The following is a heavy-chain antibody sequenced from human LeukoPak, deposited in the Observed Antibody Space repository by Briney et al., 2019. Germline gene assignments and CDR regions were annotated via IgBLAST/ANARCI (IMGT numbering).Heavy chain of an antibody. V-gene: IGHV4-59*13. D-gene: IGHD2-15*01. Sequence: PSETLSLTCTVSGGSISSYYWSWIRQPPGKGLEWIGYIYYSGSTNYNPSLKSQVTISVDTSKNQFSLKLSSVTAADTAVYYCARVADYCSGGSCYSRWFDPWGQGTLVTVSS. J-gene: IGHJ5*02. CDR3: ARVADYCSGGSCYSRWFDP. CDR1: GGSISSYY. CDR2: IYYSGST.